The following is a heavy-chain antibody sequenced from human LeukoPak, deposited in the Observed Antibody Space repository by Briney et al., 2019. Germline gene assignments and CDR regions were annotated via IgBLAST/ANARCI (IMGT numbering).Heavy chain of an antibody. CDR1: GYTFTGYY. D-gene: IGHD3-16*02. CDR3: AFLPYDYVWGSYRYPRPYYFDY. Sequence: ASVKVSCKASGYTFTGYYMHWVRQAPGQGLEWMGWINPNSGGTNYAQKFQGRVTMTRDTSISTAYMELSRLRSDDTAVYYCAFLPYDYVWGSYRYPRPYYFDYWGQGTLVTVCS. CDR2: INPNSGGT. V-gene: IGHV1-2*02. J-gene: IGHJ4*02.